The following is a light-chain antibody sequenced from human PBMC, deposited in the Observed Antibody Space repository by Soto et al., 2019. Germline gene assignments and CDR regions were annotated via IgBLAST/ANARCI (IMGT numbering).Light chain of an antibody. CDR3: QQYGDSPLT. V-gene: IGKV3-20*01. J-gene: IGKJ4*01. Sequence: ENVLTQSPGTLSLSPGERATLSCRASQSVSGSYLAWYQQKPGQAPRLLIYAASSRATGIPDRFSGSASGTDFTLTISRLEPEDFAVYHCQQYGDSPLTCGGGTKVEIK. CDR2: AAS. CDR1: QSVSGSY.